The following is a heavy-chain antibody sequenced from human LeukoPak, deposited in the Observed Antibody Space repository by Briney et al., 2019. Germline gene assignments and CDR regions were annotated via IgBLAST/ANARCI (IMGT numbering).Heavy chain of an antibody. CDR3: ARAAKYCSGGSCYYYYMDV. Sequence: TSETLSLTCTVSGGSISSYYWSWIRQPPGKGLEWIGYIYYSGSTNYNPSLKSRVTISVKTSKNQFSLKLRSVTAADTAVYYCARAAKYCSGGSCYYYYMDVWGKGTTVTVSS. CDR2: IYYSGST. V-gene: IGHV4-59*01. CDR1: GGSISSYY. J-gene: IGHJ6*03. D-gene: IGHD2-15*01.